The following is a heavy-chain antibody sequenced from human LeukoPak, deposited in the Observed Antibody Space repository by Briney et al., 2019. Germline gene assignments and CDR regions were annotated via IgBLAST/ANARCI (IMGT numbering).Heavy chain of an antibody. CDR1: GGSISSYY. Sequence: SETLSLTCTVSGGSISSYYWSWIRQPPGKGLEWIRYIYTSGSTNYNPSLRSRVTISVDTSKNQFSLKLSSVTAADTAVYYCARDGIDGSEYNWFDPWGQGTLVTVSS. J-gene: IGHJ5*02. CDR3: ARDGIDGSEYNWFDP. CDR2: IYTSGST. V-gene: IGHV4-4*09. D-gene: IGHD3-10*01.